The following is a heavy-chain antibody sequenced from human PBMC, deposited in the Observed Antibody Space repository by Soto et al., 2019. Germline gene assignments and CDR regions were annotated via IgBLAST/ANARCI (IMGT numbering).Heavy chain of an antibody. Sequence: EVQLVESGGGSVKPGGPLRLSCAASGFTFSNAWMTWVRQAPGKGLEWVGRIKSKTDGGTTDYAAPVNGRFTISRDASKNTLYLQMNSLKTEDTAVYYCTTGGDSGDCGPFEIWGQGTVVTVSS. D-gene: IGHD4-17*01. CDR1: GFTFSNAW. J-gene: IGHJ3*02. V-gene: IGHV3-15*07. CDR3: TTGGDSGDCGPFEI. CDR2: IKSKTDGGTT.